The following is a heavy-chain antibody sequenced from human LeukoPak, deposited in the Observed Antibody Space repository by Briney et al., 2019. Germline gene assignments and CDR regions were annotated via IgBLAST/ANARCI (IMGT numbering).Heavy chain of an antibody. Sequence: GGSLRLSCAASGFSFSSYEMNWVRQAPGKGLEWVSYIGSSGSTVYYADSVKGRFTTSRDNAKNSLYLQMNSLRGEDTAVYYCARDTPLYADSPDAFDIWGQGTMVTVSS. V-gene: IGHV3-48*03. D-gene: IGHD2/OR15-2a*01. J-gene: IGHJ3*02. CDR1: GFSFSSYE. CDR2: IGSSGSTV. CDR3: ARDTPLYADSPDAFDI.